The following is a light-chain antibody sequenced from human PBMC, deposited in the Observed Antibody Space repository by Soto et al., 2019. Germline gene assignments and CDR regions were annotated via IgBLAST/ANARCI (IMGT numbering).Light chain of an antibody. V-gene: IGKV1-5*03. CDR2: TAS. Sequence: DIQMTQSPSTLSASVGDRVTITCRASQSISIYLAWYQQKPGKAPELLIYTASTSDNGVPSRFSGSGSGTVFTLTIDSLQPDDFATYYCQQYDSYPRTFGQGTKVEFK. CDR3: QQYDSYPRT. J-gene: IGKJ1*01. CDR1: QSISIY.